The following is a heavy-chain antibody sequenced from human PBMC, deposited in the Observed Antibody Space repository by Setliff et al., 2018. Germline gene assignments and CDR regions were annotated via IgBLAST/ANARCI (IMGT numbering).Heavy chain of an antibody. Sequence: SETLSLTCTVSGGSITSGRYYWGWIRQSPGKGLDWIGTVDRSGNTFYNPSLNSRVTISVDTSKNQFSLKLTSVSAADTAVYSCARRDSTGYYGYSFDFWGQGTLVTVSS. J-gene: IGHJ4*02. CDR2: VDRSGNT. V-gene: IGHV4-39*01. D-gene: IGHD3-22*01. CDR1: GGSITSGRYY. CDR3: ARRDSTGYYGYSFDF.